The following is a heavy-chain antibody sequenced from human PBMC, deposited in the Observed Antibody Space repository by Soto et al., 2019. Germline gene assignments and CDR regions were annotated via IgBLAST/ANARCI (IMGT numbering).Heavy chain of an antibody. Sequence: GGSLRLSCVASGFTFSTYSMNWVRQAPGKGLEWVSTIGTRSDIYYAESVKGRFTISRDNAKNSLSLQMNSLRVEDTAVYYCAREETAWPLAYGLDVWVQGTAVTVSS. CDR2: IGTRSDI. V-gene: IGHV3-21*01. J-gene: IGHJ6*02. CDR1: GFTFSTYS. CDR3: AREETAWPLAYGLDV. D-gene: IGHD2-21*02.